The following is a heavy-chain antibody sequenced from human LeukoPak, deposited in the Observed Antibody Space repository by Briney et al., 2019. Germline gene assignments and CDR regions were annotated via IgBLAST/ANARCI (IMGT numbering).Heavy chain of an antibody. D-gene: IGHD1-26*01. CDR1: GYSFTTYW. Sequence: GESLQISCEGSGYSFTTYWIGWVRHLPGKGLEWMGIIYPGDSDTRYSPSFQGQDPISDDKSISTAYLQWSSLKASDTAMYYCARLVGSYYAFDSCGQGTMVTVSS. CDR2: IYPGDSDT. V-gene: IGHV5-51*01. CDR3: ARLVGSYYAFDS. J-gene: IGHJ3*02.